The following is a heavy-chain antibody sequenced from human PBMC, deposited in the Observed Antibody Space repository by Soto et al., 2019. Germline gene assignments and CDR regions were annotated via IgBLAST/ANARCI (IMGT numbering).Heavy chain of an antibody. J-gene: IGHJ4*02. CDR3: SRGSGWVDS. D-gene: IGHD6-19*01. CDR1: GFTFGDYA. CDR2: IRSKVQSERT. Sequence: EVQLVESGGGLVQPGRSLRLSCTASGFTFGDYAMSWFRQAPGKGLEWVGLIRSKVQSERTEYAASVKDRFTISRDDSKSVAYLQMNSLKPEDTALYFCSRGSGWVDSWGQGTLVTVSS. V-gene: IGHV3-49*03.